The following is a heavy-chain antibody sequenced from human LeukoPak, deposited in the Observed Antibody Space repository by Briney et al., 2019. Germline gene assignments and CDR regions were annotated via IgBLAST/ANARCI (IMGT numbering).Heavy chain of an antibody. CDR2: IIPIFGIA. V-gene: IGHV1-69*13. J-gene: IGHJ3*02. Sequence: SVKVSCKASGCTFSSYAISWVRQAPGQGLEWMGGIIPIFGIANYAQKFQGRVTITADESTSTAYMELSSLRSEDTAVYYCARDNTDFWSGYYMRIWGQGTMVTVSS. CDR3: ARDNTDFWSGYYMRI. D-gene: IGHD3-3*01. CDR1: GCTFSSYA.